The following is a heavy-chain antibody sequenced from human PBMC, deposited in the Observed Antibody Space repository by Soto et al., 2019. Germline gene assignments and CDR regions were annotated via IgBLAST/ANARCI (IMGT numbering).Heavy chain of an antibody. D-gene: IGHD3-3*01. Sequence: SETLSLTCTVSGGSISSYYWSWIRQPPGKGLEWIGYIYYSGSTNYNPSLKSRVTISVDTSKNQFSLKLSSVTAADTAVYYCARVMVLELDVWGQGTTVTVSS. J-gene: IGHJ6*02. CDR2: IYYSGST. V-gene: IGHV4-59*01. CDR3: ARVMVLELDV. CDR1: GGSISSYY.